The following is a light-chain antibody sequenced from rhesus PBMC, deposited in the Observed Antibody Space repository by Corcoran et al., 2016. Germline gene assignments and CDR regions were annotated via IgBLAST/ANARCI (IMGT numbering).Light chain of an antibody. Sequence: QSVFTPPPSASEADRKRVSIPCSGRISKIADNYLSWYQLLPETAPKLLIYYTTLRASGVPGRFSCSNSGTSAYLAISGLQTDDEAAYYCAVWDASLNAYIFGSGTRLTVL. V-gene: IGLV1-60*01. CDR1: ISKIADNY. CDR3: AVWDASLNAYI. J-gene: IGLJ1*01. CDR2: YTT.